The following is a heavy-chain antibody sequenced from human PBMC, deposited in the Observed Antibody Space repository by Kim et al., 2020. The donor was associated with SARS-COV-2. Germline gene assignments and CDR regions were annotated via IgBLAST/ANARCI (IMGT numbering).Heavy chain of an antibody. V-gene: IGHV3-48*03. CDR1: GFTFSSYE. Sequence: GGSLRLSCAASGFTFSSYEMNWVRQAPGKGLEWVSYISSSGSTIYYADSVKGRFTISRDNAKNSLYLQMNSLRAEDTAVYYCARDLKGRWLELLDYDYGMDVWGQGTTVTVSS. CDR2: ISSSGSTI. D-gene: IGHD1-7*01. J-gene: IGHJ6*02. CDR3: ARDLKGRWLELLDYDYGMDV.